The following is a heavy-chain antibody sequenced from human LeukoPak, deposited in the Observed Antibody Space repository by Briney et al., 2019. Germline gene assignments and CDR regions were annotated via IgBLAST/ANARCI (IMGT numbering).Heavy chain of an antibody. CDR2: INSDGSST. V-gene: IGHV3-74*01. Sequence: PGGSLRLSCAASGFTFSSYWMHWVRQAPGKGLVWVSRINSDGSSTSYVDSVKGRFTISRDNAKNSLYLQMNSLRAEDTAVYYCARGYSSSFLATNDAFDIWGQGTMVTVSS. CDR3: ARGYSSSFLATNDAFDI. D-gene: IGHD6-6*01. J-gene: IGHJ3*02. CDR1: GFTFSSYW.